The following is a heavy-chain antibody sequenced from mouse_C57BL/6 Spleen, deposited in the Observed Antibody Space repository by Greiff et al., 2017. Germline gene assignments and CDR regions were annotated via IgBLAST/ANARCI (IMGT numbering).Heavy chain of an antibody. CDR1: GYTFTSYW. Sequence: VQLQQPGAELVMPGASVKLSCKASGYTFTSYWMHWVKQRPGQGLEWIGEIYPSDSYTNYNQKFKGKSTLTVDKSSSTAYMQLSSLTSEDSAVYYCARGGETRSFDYWGQGTTLTVSS. CDR2: IYPSDSYT. J-gene: IGHJ2*01. D-gene: IGHD1-3*01. CDR3: ARGGETRSFDY. V-gene: IGHV1-69*01.